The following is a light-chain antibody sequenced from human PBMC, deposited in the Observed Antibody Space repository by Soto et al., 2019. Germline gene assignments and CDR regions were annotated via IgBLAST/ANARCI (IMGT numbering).Light chain of an antibody. V-gene: IGKV3-11*01. Sequence: EIVLTQSPATLSLSPGERANLSYRDSQSVISYLAWYQKKPGQAPRLLIYEASNRATGIPARFSGSGSGTDFTLTISSLEPEDFAVYYCQQRSNWPGITFGQGTRLEIK. CDR3: QQRSNWPGIT. CDR2: EAS. J-gene: IGKJ5*01. CDR1: QSVISY.